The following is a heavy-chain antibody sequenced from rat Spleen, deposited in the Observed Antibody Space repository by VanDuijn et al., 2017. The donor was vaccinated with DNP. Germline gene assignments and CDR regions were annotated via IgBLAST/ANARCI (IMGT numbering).Heavy chain of an antibody. J-gene: IGHJ4*01. D-gene: IGHD1-2*01. Sequence: EVKLVGSGGGLVQPGRSLKLSCAASGFNFNDYWMGWVRQAPGKGLEWIGEINKDSSTIKYNPSLKDKFTISRDNGQNTLYLQMTKLGSEDIVIYYCARGRLYPHYAMDAWGQGTSVTVSS. CDR1: GFNFNDYW. CDR2: INKDSSTI. V-gene: IGHV4-2*01. CDR3: ARGRLYPHYAMDA.